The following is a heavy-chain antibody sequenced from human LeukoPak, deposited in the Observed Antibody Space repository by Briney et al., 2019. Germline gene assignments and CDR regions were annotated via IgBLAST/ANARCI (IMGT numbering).Heavy chain of an antibody. J-gene: IGHJ6*02. CDR1: GFTVSSNY. CDR2: IYSGGST. D-gene: IGHD6-13*01. CDR3: AREEVVWQQLVGLYYYYGMDV. Sequence: GGSLRLSCAASGFTVSSNYMSWVRQAPGKELEWVSVIYSGGSTYYADSVKGRFTISRDNSKNTLYLQMNSLRAEDTAVYYCAREEVVWQQLVGLYYYYGMDVWGQGTTVTVSS. V-gene: IGHV3-66*01.